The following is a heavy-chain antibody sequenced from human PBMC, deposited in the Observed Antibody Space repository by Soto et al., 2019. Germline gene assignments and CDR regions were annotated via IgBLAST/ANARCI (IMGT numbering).Heavy chain of an antibody. CDR2: INHTGGT. CDR1: GGSVNGYY. Sequence: SETLSLTCAVYGGSVNGYYWNWFRQPPGKGLEWIGEINHTGGTHYNPSLKSRVTMSVDTAKNQFPLRLSSVTAADTAMYYCAKVGGGGPVTAAIGRFDSWGQGTQVTVSS. V-gene: IGHV4-34*10. D-gene: IGHD3-16*01. CDR3: AKVGGGGPVTAAIGRFDS. J-gene: IGHJ4*02.